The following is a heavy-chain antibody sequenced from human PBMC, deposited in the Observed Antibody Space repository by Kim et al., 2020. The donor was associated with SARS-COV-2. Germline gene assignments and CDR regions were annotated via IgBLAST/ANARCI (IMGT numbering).Heavy chain of an antibody. CDR1: GASISSYY. D-gene: IGHD3-16*02. J-gene: IGHJ2*01. CDR2: IYTSGST. V-gene: IGHV4-4*07. CDR3: ARDLTDYDYLWGSYRYWYFDL. Sequence: SETLSLTCTVSGASISSYYWSWIRQPAGKGLEWIGRIYTSGSTNYNPSLKSRVTMSVDTSKNQFSLKLSSVTAADTAVYYCARDLTDYDYLWGSYRYWYFDLWGRGTLVTVSS.